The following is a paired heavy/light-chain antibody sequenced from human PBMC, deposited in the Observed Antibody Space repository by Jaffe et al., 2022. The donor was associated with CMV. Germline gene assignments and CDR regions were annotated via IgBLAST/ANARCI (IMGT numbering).Heavy chain of an antibody. CDR2: IFSNDEK. CDR3: ARIRLLWFGDHRGSYWYFDL. CDR1: GFSLSNARMG. V-gene: IGHV2-26*01. Sequence: QVTLKESGPVLVKPTETLTLTCTVSGFSLSNARMGVSWIRQPPGKALEWLAHIFSNDEKSYSTSLKSRLTISKDTSKSQVVLTMTNMDPVDTATYYCARIRLLWFGDHRGSYWYFDLWGRGTLVTVSS. D-gene: IGHD3-10*01. J-gene: IGHJ2*01.
Light chain of an antibody. CDR2: KAS. CDR1: QSISSW. J-gene: IGKJ3*01. CDR3: QQYST. V-gene: IGKV1-5*03. Sequence: DIQMTQSPSTLSASVGDRVTITCRASQSISSWLAWYQQKPGKAPKLLIYKASSLESGVPSRFSGSGSGTEFTLTISSLQPDDFATYYCQQYSTFGPGTKVDIK.